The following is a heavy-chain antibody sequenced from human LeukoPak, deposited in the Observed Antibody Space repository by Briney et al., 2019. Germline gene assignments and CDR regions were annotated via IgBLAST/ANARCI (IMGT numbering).Heavy chain of an antibody. CDR2: INWNGGST. D-gene: IGHD3-22*01. CDR1: GFTFRKHV. V-gene: IGHV3-20*04. J-gene: IGHJ3*02. Sequence: GGSLRLSCTASGFTFRKHVMTWVRQAPGKGLEWVSGINWNGGSTGYADSVKGRFTISRDNAKNSLYLQINSLRAEDTALYYCARDPASMIVVAKRCREYDAFDIWGQGTMVTVSS. CDR3: ARDPASMIVVAKRCREYDAFDI.